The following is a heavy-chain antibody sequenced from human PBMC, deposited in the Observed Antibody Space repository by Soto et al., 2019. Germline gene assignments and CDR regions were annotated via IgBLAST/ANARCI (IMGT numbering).Heavy chain of an antibody. J-gene: IGHJ4*02. D-gene: IGHD1-26*01. V-gene: IGHV3-33*01. CDR1: AFTFSSYG. CDR3: ARDRMGGSYSNFDY. Sequence: GGSLRLSCAASAFTFSSYGMHWVRQAPGKGLEWVAVIWYDGSNKYYADSVKGLFTISRDNSKNTLYLQMNSLRAEDTAVYYCARDRMGGSYSNFDYWGQGTLVTVSS. CDR2: IWYDGSNK.